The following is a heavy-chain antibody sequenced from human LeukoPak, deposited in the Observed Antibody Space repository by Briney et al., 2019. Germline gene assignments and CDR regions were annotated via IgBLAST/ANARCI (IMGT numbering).Heavy chain of an antibody. CDR3: ARAHAVVVAATSDFYGMDV. D-gene: IGHD2-15*01. V-gene: IGHV4-59*01. CDR1: GGSFSSYY. Sequence: SETLSLTCAVYGGSFSSYYWSWIRQPPGKGLEWIGYIYYSGSTNYNPSLKSRVTISVDASKNQFSLKLSSVTAADTAVYYCARAHAVVVAATSDFYGMDVWGQGTTVTVSS. J-gene: IGHJ6*02. CDR2: IYYSGST.